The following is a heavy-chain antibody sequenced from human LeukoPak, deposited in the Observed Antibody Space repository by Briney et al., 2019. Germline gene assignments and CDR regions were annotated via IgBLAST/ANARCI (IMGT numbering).Heavy chain of an antibody. CDR2: IYPGDSDT. Sequence: GESLKISCKGSGYSFTSYWIGWVRQMPGKGLEWMGIIYPGDSDTRYSPSFQGQVTISADKSISTAYLQWSSLKASDTAMYYCARHLLKDTAMVFDAFDIWGQGTMVTVSS. J-gene: IGHJ3*02. V-gene: IGHV5-51*01. D-gene: IGHD5-18*01. CDR1: GYSFTSYW. CDR3: ARHLLKDTAMVFDAFDI.